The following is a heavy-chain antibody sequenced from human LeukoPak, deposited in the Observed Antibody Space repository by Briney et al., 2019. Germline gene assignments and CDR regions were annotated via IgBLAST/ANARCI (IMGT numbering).Heavy chain of an antibody. CDR2: IKQDGNEK. D-gene: IGHD3-3*02. V-gene: IGHV3-7*01. CDR3: ARDGAFRIYDY. CDR1: GFDLNTYE. J-gene: IGHJ4*02. Sequence: TGGSLRLSCAASGFDLNTYEMNWVRQAPGKGLEWVASIKQDGNEKYYVDSVKGRFTISRDNARNSPYLQMSSLRADDTAVYYCARDGAFRIYDYWGQGTLVTVSS.